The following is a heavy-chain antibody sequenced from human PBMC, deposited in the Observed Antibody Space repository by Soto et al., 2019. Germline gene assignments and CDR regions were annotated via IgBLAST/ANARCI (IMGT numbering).Heavy chain of an antibody. J-gene: IGHJ4*02. D-gene: IGHD3-10*01. CDR1: GLTFGSRS. Sequence: GSLRLSCVASGLTFGSRSMSWVRQAPGEGLQWVSTITDTGGDAKYADSVRGRFVISRDNSKKTLYLQMTSLKAEESAMYYCARGSTDSYPGSRIFDFWGRGILGTVS. CDR2: ITDTGGDA. V-gene: IGHV3-23*01. CDR3: ARGSTDSYPGSRIFDF.